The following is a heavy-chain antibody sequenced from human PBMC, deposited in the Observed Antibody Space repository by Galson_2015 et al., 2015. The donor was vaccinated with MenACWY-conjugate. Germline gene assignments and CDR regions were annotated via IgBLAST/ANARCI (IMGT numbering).Heavy chain of an antibody. CDR3: ARVSGGSLIWLDP. Sequence: CAISGDSVSSNSAAWNWIRQSPSRGLEGLGRTYYRSKWYNDYAVSVKSRITINTDTSKNQISLHLNSVTPEDTAVYYCARVSGGSLIWLDPWGQGTLVTVSS. CDR1: GDSVSSNSAA. V-gene: IGHV6-1*01. J-gene: IGHJ5*02. D-gene: IGHD2-15*01. CDR2: TYYRSKWYN.